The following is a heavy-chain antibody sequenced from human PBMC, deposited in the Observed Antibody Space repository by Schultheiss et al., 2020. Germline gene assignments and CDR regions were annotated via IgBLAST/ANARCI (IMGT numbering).Heavy chain of an antibody. J-gene: IGHJ3*02. Sequence: GESLKISCAASGFTFSDYYMSWIRQAPGKGLEWVSYISSSGSTIYYADSVKGRFTISRDNAKNSLYLQMNSLRAEDTAVYYCARDYSSAVAGLWSPDAFDIWGQGTMVTVSS. CDR2: ISSSGSTI. CDR3: ARDYSSAVAGLWSPDAFDI. CDR1: GFTFSDYY. V-gene: IGHV3-11*04. D-gene: IGHD6-19*01.